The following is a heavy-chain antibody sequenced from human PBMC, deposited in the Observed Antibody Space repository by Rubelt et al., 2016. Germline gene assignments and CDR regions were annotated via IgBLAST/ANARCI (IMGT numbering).Heavy chain of an antibody. V-gene: IGHV1-18*01. D-gene: IGHD3-9*01. CDR2: ISAYNGNT. CDR1: GYTFTSYG. J-gene: IGHJ3*02. CDR3: ARGAGGRYFDWYDAFDI. Sequence: QVQLVQSGAEVKKPGASVKVSCKASGYTFTSYGISWVRQAPGQGLEWMGWISAYNGNTNYTQKLQGRVTMTTDTSTSTAYMERSRLRSDDTAVYYCARGAGGRYFDWYDAFDIWGQGTMVTVSS.